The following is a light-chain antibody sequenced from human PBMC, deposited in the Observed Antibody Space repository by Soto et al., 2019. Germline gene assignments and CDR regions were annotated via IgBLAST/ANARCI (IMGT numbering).Light chain of an antibody. J-gene: IGKJ1*01. CDR2: KTS. CDR1: QSFSSW. CDR3: QQYSSLPWT. Sequence: DIQMTQSPSTLSASIGDRVTITCRASQSFSSWLAWYQQKPGKAPKLLIYKTSSLESGVPSRFSGSASGTEFTLTISRLQPDDFATYYCQQYSSLPWTFGQGTEVEIK. V-gene: IGKV1-5*03.